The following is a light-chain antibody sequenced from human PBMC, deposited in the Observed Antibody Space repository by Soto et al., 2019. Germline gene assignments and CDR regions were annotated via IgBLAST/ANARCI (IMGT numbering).Light chain of an antibody. CDR2: GAS. J-gene: IGKJ1*01. CDR1: QSVSSNY. CDR3: QHYYTSYTT. V-gene: IGKV3-20*01. Sequence: DIVLTQSPGTLSLSPGERATLSCRASQSVSSNYLAWYQQKPGQAPRLLIFGASTRATGIPDRFSGSGSGTDFTLTISRLEPEDFAVYYCQHYYTSYTTFGQGTKVEIK.